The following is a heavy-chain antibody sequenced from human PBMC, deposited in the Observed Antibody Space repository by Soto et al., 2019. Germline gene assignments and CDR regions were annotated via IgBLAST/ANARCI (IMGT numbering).Heavy chain of an antibody. Sequence: PEGSLRLSCTASGFTFSSYAMGWVRQAPGKGLEWVSAISPSGSGTKYADAVKGRFTISRDNSKSTLYLQMNSLRAEDTAVYYCARLFYYDSTGYFRSLDYWGLGTLVTVSS. J-gene: IGHJ4*02. CDR3: ARLFYYDSTGYFRSLDY. CDR1: GFTFSSYA. D-gene: IGHD3-22*01. CDR2: ISPSGSGT. V-gene: IGHV3-23*01.